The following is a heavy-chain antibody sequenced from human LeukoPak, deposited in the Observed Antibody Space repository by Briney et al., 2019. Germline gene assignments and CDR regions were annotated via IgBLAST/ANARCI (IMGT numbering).Heavy chain of an antibody. V-gene: IGHV3-21*01. CDR3: ARSLVVVPAAIDTVGNYYYGMDV. CDR2: ISSSSSYI. Sequence: GGSLRLSCAASEFTFSSYSMNWVRQAPGKGLEWVSSISSSSSYIYYADSVKGRFTISRDNAKNSLYLQMNSLRAEDTAVYYCARSLVVVPAAIDTVGNYYYGMDVWGQGTTVTVSS. J-gene: IGHJ6*02. D-gene: IGHD2-2*01. CDR1: EFTFSSYS.